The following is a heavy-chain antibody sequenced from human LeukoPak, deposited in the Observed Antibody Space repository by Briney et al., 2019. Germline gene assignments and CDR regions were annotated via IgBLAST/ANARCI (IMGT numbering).Heavy chain of an antibody. Sequence: GGSLRLSCVASGITLSNAWMTWVRQAPGKGLEWVGRIESKIDGGRTDYAAAVKGRFTISRDDSKNILFLHMNGLNTEDTAVYYCTTVSPYGDYLYYFDFWGLGTLVTVSS. CDR1: GITLSNAW. D-gene: IGHD4-17*01. J-gene: IGHJ4*02. V-gene: IGHV3-15*04. CDR3: TTVSPYGDYLYYFDF. CDR2: IESKIDGGRT.